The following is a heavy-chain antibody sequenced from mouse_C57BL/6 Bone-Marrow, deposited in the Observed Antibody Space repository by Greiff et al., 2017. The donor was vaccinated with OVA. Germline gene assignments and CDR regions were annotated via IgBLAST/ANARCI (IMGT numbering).Heavy chain of an antibody. J-gene: IGHJ2*01. CDR2: ISNKANGYKT. D-gene: IGHD2-3*01. CDR3: AICDGYSLDY. CDR1: GFTFTDYY. Sequence: EVHLVESGGGLVKPGGSLSLSCAASGFTFTDYYMSWVRQPPGKALEWLGFISNKANGYKTEYSASVKVRFTISRDNSQIILYLQMNALIAEDSASYYCAICDGYSLDYWGQGTTLTVSS. V-gene: IGHV7-3*01.